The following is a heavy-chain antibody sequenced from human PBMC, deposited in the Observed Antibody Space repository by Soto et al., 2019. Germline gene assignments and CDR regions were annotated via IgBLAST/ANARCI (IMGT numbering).Heavy chain of an antibody. Sequence: GGSLRLSCAASGFTFSNYAMTWVRQAPGKGLEWVSSISGSGGNTYYADSVKGQFTISRDNSKNTLYLQMNSLRAEDTAVYYCAKDGHFGSGGQPYYFDYWGQGTLVTVSS. CDR1: GFTFSNYA. V-gene: IGHV3-23*01. J-gene: IGHJ4*02. CDR3: AKDGHFGSGGQPYYFDY. D-gene: IGHD3-10*01. CDR2: ISGSGGNT.